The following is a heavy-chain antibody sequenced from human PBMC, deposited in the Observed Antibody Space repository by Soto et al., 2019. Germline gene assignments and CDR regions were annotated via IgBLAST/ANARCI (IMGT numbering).Heavy chain of an antibody. J-gene: IGHJ6*02. D-gene: IGHD3-22*01. CDR2: ISAYNGNT. Sequence: QVQLVQSGAEVKKPGASVKVSCKASGYTFTSYGISWVRQAPGQGLEWMGWISAYNGNTNYAQKLQGRVTMTTDXSXSXXDMELRSLRSDDTAVYYCAREGDYYDSSGYSAYYYYYGMDVWGQGTTVTVSS. CDR1: GYTFTSYG. CDR3: AREGDYYDSSGYSAYYYYYGMDV. V-gene: IGHV1-18*01.